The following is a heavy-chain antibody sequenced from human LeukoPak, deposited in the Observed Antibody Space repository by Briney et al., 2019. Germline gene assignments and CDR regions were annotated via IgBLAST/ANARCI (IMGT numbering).Heavy chain of an antibody. CDR3: ARGRYCSGGSCYGKTEDAFDI. D-gene: IGHD2-15*01. Sequence: ASVKVSCKASGYTFTSYAMHWVRQAPGQTLEWMGWINAGNGNTKYSQEFQGRVTITRDTSASTAYMELSSLRSEDMAVYYCARGRYCSGGSCYGKTEDAFDIWGQGTMVTVSS. V-gene: IGHV1-3*03. J-gene: IGHJ3*02. CDR2: INAGNGNT. CDR1: GYTFTSYA.